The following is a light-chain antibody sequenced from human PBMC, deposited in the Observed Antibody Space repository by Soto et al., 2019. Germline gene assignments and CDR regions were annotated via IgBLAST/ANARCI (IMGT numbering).Light chain of an antibody. Sequence: EIVTTQSPVTLSVSPGEGATLSCRASQSVSSNLAWYQQKPGQAPRLLISDASARATGIPARFSGSGSGTQFALTICSLQSEDFAIYYCQQYHEWPLTFGQGTKV. J-gene: IGKJ1*01. V-gene: IGKV3-15*01. CDR1: QSVSSN. CDR2: DAS. CDR3: QQYHEWPLT.